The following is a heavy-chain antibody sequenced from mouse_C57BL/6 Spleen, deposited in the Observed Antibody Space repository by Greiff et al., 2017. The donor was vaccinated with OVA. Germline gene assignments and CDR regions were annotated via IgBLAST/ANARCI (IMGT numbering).Heavy chain of an antibody. J-gene: IGHJ3*01. CDR1: GYSITSGYD. CDR3: AMKRGDGYYGWFAY. Sequence: EVQLVESGPGMVKPSQSLSLTCTVTGYSITSGYDWHWIRHFPGNKLEWMGYISYSGSTNYNPSLKSRISITHDTSKNHFFLKLNSVTTEDTATYYCAMKRGDGYYGWFAYWGQGTLVTVSA. CDR2: ISYSGST. V-gene: IGHV3-1*01. D-gene: IGHD2-3*01.